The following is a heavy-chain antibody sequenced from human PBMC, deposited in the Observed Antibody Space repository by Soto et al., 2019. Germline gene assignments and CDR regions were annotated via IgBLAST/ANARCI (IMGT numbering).Heavy chain of an antibody. CDR1: GGSFSGYY. D-gene: IGHD2-2*01. J-gene: IGHJ4*02. Sequence: SETLSLTCAVYGGSFSGYYWSWIRQPPGKGLEWIGEINHSGSTNYNPSLKSRVTISVDTSKNQFSLKLSSGTAADTAVYYCARGGDIVVVPAAYYFDYWGQGTLVTVSS. CDR2: INHSGST. V-gene: IGHV4-34*01. CDR3: ARGGDIVVVPAAYYFDY.